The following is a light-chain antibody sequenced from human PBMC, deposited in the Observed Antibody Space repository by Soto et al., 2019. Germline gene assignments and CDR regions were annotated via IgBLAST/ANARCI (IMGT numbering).Light chain of an antibody. V-gene: IGLV1-44*01. CDR2: SNN. Sequence: QSALTQPPSASGTPGQRVTISCSGSSSNIGTNTVNWYQQLPGTAPKLLIYSNNERAAGVPDRFSGSKSGTSASLATSGLRSEDEADYYCATWDDTLNGWVFGGGTKVTVL. CDR3: ATWDDTLNGWV. J-gene: IGLJ3*02. CDR1: SSNIGTNT.